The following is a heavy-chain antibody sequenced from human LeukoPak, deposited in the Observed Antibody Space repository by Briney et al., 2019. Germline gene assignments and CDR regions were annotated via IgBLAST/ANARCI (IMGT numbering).Heavy chain of an antibody. CDR2: IIPILGMA. Sequence: SVKVSCRASGGTFSSYAISWVRQAPGQGLEWMGRIIPILGMANYAQKFQGRATITADKSTSTAYMELSSLRSEDTAVHYCASDDNRTDWGQGTLVTVSS. CDR1: GGTFSSYA. V-gene: IGHV1-69*04. J-gene: IGHJ4*02. CDR3: ASDDNRTD.